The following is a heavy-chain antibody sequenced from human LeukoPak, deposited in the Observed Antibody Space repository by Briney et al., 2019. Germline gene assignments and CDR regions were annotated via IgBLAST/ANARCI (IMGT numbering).Heavy chain of an antibody. V-gene: IGHV3-49*04. CDR2: IRSKAYGGTT. CDR3: TGADAGWFDP. J-gene: IGHJ5*02. CDR1: GFTFGDHA. Sequence: PGRSLRLSCTASGFTFGDHAINWVRQAPGKGLEWVGLIRSKAYGGTTEYAASVKGRFTISRDDSKSIAYLQMNSLKTEDTAVYYCTGADAGWFDPWGQGTLVTVSS.